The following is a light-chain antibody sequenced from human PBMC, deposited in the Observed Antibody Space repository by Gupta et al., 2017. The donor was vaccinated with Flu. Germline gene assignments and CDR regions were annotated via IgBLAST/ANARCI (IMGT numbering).Light chain of an antibody. J-gene: IGKJ2*01. Sequence: DIQMTQSPSSLSASAGDRVTITCRASQSVKLFVNWYQQIPGKAPRLLIYGASSLHSGVPSRFSGSGSGTDFTLSVSRLQPEDFATYFCQQRDSNPNTFGQGTKLEI. CDR3: QQRDSNPNT. V-gene: IGKV1-39*01. CDR2: GAS. CDR1: QSVKLF.